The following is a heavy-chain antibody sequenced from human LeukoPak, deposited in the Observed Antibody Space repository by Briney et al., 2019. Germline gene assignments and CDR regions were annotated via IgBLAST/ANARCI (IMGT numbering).Heavy chain of an antibody. Sequence: GGSLRLSCAASGFTVSSNFMSWVRQAPGKGLEWVSIIYSDSTTYYADSVKGRFTISRDNSKNTLFLQMNSLRAEDTAVYYCARDRGSYGEGFFDHWGQGTLVTVSS. CDR1: GFTVSSNF. D-gene: IGHD1-26*01. CDR2: IYSDSTT. CDR3: ARDRGSYGEGFFDH. J-gene: IGHJ4*02. V-gene: IGHV3-53*01.